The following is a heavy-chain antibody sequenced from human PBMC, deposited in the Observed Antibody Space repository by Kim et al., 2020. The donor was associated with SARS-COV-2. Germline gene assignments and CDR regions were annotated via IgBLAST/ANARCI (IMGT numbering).Heavy chain of an antibody. V-gene: IGHV1-3*01. Sequence: ASVKVSCKTSGHIFTRDSIHWVRQAPGQGLEWMGGIDCGNGNTIYSQTFQGRVTFTTDTSASTAYMELSFLRSEDSAVYYCLGGFYFVYWGQGTLVT. CDR3: LGGFYFVY. CDR2: IDCGNGNT. D-gene: IGHD3-16*01. J-gene: IGHJ4*02. CDR1: GHIFTRDS.